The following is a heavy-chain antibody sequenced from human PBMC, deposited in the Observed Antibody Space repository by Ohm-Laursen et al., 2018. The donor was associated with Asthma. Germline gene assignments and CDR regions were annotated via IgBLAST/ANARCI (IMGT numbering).Heavy chain of an antibody. CDR2: LFYDESKT. D-gene: IGHD5-24*01. CDR3: ARDQRSWYFDL. J-gene: IGHJ2*01. CDR1: GFTFSSYS. V-gene: IGHV3-33*08. Sequence: SLRLSCTASGFTFSSYSMNWVRQAPGKGLEWVAVLFYDESKTYYADSVKGRFTISRDISKSTLYLQMNSLRAEDTAVYYCARDQRSWYFDLWGRGTLVTVSS.